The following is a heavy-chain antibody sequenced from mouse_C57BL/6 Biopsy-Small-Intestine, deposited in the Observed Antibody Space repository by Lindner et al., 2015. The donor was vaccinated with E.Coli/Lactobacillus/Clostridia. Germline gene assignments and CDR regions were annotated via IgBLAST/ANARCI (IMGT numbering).Heavy chain of an antibody. J-gene: IGHJ1*01. CDR2: IIPIFGTP. V-gene: IGHV1-81*01. Sequence: SVKVSCKASGGTFSNYAISWVRQAPGQGLEWMGGIIPIFGTPNYAQKFQGRVTITADESTNTAYMDLSSLTSEDTAMYFCAREYSSSWYGDYYYYNLDVWGQGTTVTVSS. D-gene: IGHD1-1*01. CDR3: AREYSSSWYGDYYYYNLDV. CDR1: GGTFSNYA.